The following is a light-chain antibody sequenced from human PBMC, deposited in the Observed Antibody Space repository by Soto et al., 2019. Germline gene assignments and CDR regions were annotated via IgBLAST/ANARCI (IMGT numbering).Light chain of an antibody. Sequence: DIQMTQSPPSLSASVGDRVTITCRASETITDFLNWYQLKPGKAPKLLIYSASNLQPGVQSRFSGSGYGTDFTLTLSGLQHEDSATYYCQQNFSPFVTFGAGFKVE. CDR3: QQNFSPFVT. CDR1: ETITDF. V-gene: IGKV1-39*01. J-gene: IGKJ4*01. CDR2: SAS.